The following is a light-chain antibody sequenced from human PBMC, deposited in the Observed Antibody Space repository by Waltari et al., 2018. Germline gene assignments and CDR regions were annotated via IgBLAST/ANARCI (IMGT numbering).Light chain of an antibody. V-gene: IGLV4-69*01. CDR3: QTWGMNIQV. Sequence: QLVLTQSPSASASLGASVKLTCTPPGEYSASTIAWHPPQPEKGPRYLMNANSDGSHDKAAAIPDRLSGSSAVAERYLFISRLQSDDEADYFCQTWGMNIQVFGGGTRLTVL. CDR2: ANSDGSH. J-gene: IGLJ3*02. CDR1: GEYSAST.